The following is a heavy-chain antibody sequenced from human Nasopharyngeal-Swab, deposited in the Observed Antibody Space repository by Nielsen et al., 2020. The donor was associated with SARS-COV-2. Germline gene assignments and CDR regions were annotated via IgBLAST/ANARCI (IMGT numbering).Heavy chain of an antibody. CDR2: IYSGGST. J-gene: IGHJ4*02. V-gene: IGHV3-66*01. CDR1: GFTVSSNY. Sequence: GESLKISCAASGFTVSSNYMSWVRQAPGKGPEWVSVIYSGGSTYYADSVKGRFTISRDNSKNTLYLQMNSQRAEDTAVYYCARDGSGYSYGLLDYWGQGTLVTVSS. CDR3: ARDGSGYSYGLLDY. D-gene: IGHD5-18*01.